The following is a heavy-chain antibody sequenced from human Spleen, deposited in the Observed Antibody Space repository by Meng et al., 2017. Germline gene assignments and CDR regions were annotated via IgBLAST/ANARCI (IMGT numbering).Heavy chain of an antibody. CDR3: ARDLNRGKYFDY. V-gene: IGHV3-74*01. J-gene: IGHJ4*02. CDR1: GFTFSTYG. Sequence: VQLVESGGGLVKPGRSLRLSCAASGFTFSTYGMHWVRQVPGQGLVWVSRINPDGSSTSYADSVRGRFTISRDNSKHTLFLQVDSLRAEDTAVYYCARDLNRGKYFDYWGQGALVTVSS. D-gene: IGHD1-26*01. CDR2: INPDGSST.